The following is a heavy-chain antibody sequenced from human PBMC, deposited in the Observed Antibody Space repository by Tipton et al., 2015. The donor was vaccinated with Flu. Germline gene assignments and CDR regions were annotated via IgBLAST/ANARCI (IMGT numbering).Heavy chain of an antibody. J-gene: IGHJ4*02. V-gene: IGHV4-61*01. CDR2: IYYSGST. CDR3: ARGGWGSMEVDY. CDR1: GGSVSSGSYY. D-gene: IGHD7-27*01. Sequence: TLSLTCTVSGGSVSSGSYYWSWIRQPPGKGLEWIGYIYYSGSTNYNPSLKSRVTISVDTSKNQFSLKLSSVTAADTAVYYCARGGWGSMEVDYWGQGTLVTVSS.